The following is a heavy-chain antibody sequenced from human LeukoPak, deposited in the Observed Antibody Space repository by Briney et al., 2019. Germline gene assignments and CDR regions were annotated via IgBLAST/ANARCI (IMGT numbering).Heavy chain of an antibody. CDR3: ARVDSFSRYYYGSGSYRYYFDY. D-gene: IGHD3-10*01. V-gene: IGHV3-7*01. J-gene: IGHJ4*02. Sequence: GGSLRLSCAASGFTFSSYGMSWVRQAPGKGLEWVANIKQDGSEKYYVDSVKGRFTISRDNAKNSLYLQMNSLRAEDTAVYYCARVDSFSRYYYGSGSYRYYFDYWGQGTLVTVSS. CDR2: IKQDGSEK. CDR1: GFTFSSYG.